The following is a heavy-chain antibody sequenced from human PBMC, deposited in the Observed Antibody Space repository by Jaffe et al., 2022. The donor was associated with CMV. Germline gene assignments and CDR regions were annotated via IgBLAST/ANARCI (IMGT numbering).Heavy chain of an antibody. V-gene: IGHV1-18*04. CDR3: ARSYGLSNYSVH. D-gene: IGHD3-10*01. J-gene: IGHJ4*02. CDR1: GYTFTNYG. CDR2: ISVYNGKT. Sequence: QVQLVQSGAEVKKPGASVKVSCKASGYTFTNYGITWVRQGPGQGLEWMGWISVYNGKTNSAQKLQGRVTMTTDTPTSTAYMELRSLRSDDTAVYYCARSYGLSNYSVHWGQGTPVTVSS.